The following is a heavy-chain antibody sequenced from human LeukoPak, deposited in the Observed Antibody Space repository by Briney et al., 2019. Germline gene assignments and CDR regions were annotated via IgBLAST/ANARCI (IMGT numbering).Heavy chain of an antibody. CDR2: IYSSGST. D-gene: IGHD6-19*01. J-gene: IGHJ4*02. CDR1: GGSISSYC. Sequence: SETLSLTCTVSGGSISSYCWSWIRQPPGKGLEWIGYIYSSGSTNYNPSLKSRVTISVDSSKNQFSLKLSSVTAADTAVYYCARRFGTSGWVDYWGQGTLVTVSS. V-gene: IGHV4-59*08. CDR3: ARRFGTSGWVDY.